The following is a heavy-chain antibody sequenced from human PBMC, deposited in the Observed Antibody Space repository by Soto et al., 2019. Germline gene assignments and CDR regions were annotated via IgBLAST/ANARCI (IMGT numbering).Heavy chain of an antibody. Sequence: ASVKVSCKASGYTFTSYYMHWVRQAPGQGLEWMGWINPNSGGTNYAQKFQGWVTMTRDTSISTAYMELSRLRSDDTAVYYCARDEYSSNGGNYYYGMDVWGQGTTVTVSS. J-gene: IGHJ6*02. CDR3: ARDEYSSNGGNYYYGMDV. D-gene: IGHD6-6*01. CDR2: INPNSGGT. CDR1: GYTFTSYY. V-gene: IGHV1-2*04.